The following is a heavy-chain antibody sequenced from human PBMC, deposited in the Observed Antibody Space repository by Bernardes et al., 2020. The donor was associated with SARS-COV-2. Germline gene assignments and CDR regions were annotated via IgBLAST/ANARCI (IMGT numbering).Heavy chain of an antibody. CDR2: IYHTGNT. CDR1: GDSITSINYY. CDR3: ARRRGRWFDP. J-gene: IGHJ5*02. V-gene: IGHV4-39*01. D-gene: IGHD3-16*01. Sequence: SETLSLTCTVSGDSITSINYYWGWIRQPPGKGLEWIANIYHTGNTHYNPSLKSRVTLSVDTFKNQFSLKLYSVTAADTAVYYCARRRGRWFDPWGQGTLVTMSS.